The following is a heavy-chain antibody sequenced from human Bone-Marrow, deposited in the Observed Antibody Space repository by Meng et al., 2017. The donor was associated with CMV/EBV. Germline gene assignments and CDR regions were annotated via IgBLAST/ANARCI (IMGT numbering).Heavy chain of an antibody. J-gene: IGHJ6*02. CDR1: GYPFTDHY. CDR3: ARTRGTTAMVGGDFYYYYYGMDV. D-gene: IGHD5-18*01. CDR2: IRPDGGGT. V-gene: IGHV1-2*02. Sequence: ASVKVSCKASGYPFTDHYIHWVRQAPGQGLEWMGWIRPDGGGTDYAQKFQGRVTMTRDTSVSTAYMELSRLTSDDTAVYFCARTRGTTAMVGGDFYYYYYGMDVWGQGTTVTVPS.